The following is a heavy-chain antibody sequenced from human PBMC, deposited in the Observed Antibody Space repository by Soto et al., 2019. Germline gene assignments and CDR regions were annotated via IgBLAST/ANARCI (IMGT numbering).Heavy chain of an antibody. CDR1: GGSIGSGGYY. D-gene: IGHD1-26*01. CDR3: ARIDDVGAFFDY. Sequence: QVQLQESGPGLVKPSQTLSLTCTVSGGSIGSGGYYWSWIRQHPGKGLEWIGYIYYSGSTYNNPSLTSSVTMSVDTSKNQFSLKLSSVTAADTAVYYCARIDDVGAFFDYWGQGTLVTVSS. J-gene: IGHJ4*02. CDR2: IYYSGST. V-gene: IGHV4-31*03.